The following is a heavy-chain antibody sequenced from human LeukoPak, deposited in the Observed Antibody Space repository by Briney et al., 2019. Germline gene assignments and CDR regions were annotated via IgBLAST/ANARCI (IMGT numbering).Heavy chain of an antibody. J-gene: IGHJ5*02. Sequence: SETLSLTCTVSGYSISSGYYWGWIRQPPGKGLEWIGSIFRSGTTYYNPSLRSRVTISVDTSKNQFSLKLSSVTAADTAVYYCARAGIAAAGNANWFDPWGQGTLVTVSS. D-gene: IGHD6-13*01. CDR1: GYSISSGYY. CDR2: IFRSGTT. CDR3: ARAGIAAAGNANWFDP. V-gene: IGHV4-38-2*02.